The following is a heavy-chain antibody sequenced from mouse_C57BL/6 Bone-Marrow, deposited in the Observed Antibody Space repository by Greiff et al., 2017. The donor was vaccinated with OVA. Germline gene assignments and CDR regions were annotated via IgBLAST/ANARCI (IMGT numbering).Heavy chain of an antibody. J-gene: IGHJ1*03. CDR3: AFSYGCSYRYFDV. Sequence: EVQLQQSGPELVKPGASVKISCKASCYSFTDYNMNWVKQSNGKSLEWIGVINPNYGTTSYNQKFKGKATLTVDQSSSTAYMQLTSLTSEDSAVYYCAFSYGCSYRYFDVWGRGTTVTVSS. D-gene: IGHD1-1*01. V-gene: IGHV1-39*01. CDR2: INPNYGTT. CDR1: CYSFTDYN.